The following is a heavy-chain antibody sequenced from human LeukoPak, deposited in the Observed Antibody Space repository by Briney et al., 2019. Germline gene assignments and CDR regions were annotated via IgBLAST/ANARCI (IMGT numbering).Heavy chain of an antibody. J-gene: IGHJ3*02. V-gene: IGHV3-7*03. D-gene: IGHD5-18*01. Sequence: GGSLRLSCVASGFAFSSYWMSRVRQAPGKGLEWVANIKQDGSEKYYVDSVKGRFTISRDNAKNSLYLQMNSLRAEDTALYYCAKISTAGPASKGAFDIWGQGTMVTVSS. CDR1: GFAFSSYW. CDR2: IKQDGSEK. CDR3: AKISTAGPASKGAFDI.